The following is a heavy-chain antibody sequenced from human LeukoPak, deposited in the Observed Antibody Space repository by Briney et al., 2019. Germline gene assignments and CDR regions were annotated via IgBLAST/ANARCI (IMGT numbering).Heavy chain of an antibody. CDR3: AREKLELRRSEAFDI. CDR1: GFTFSSYS. V-gene: IGHV3-21*01. CDR2: ISSSSSYI. Sequence: GGSLRLSCAASGFTFSSYSMNWVRQAPGKGLEWVSSISSSSSYIYYADSVKGRFTISRDNAKNSLYLQMNSLRAEDTAVYYCAREKLELRRSEAFDIWGQGTMVTVSS. D-gene: IGHD1-7*01. J-gene: IGHJ3*02.